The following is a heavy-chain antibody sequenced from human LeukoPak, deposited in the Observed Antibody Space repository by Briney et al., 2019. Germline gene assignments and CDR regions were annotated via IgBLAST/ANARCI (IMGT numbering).Heavy chain of an antibody. V-gene: IGHV3-48*01. CDR3: ARSGWYDDFDY. D-gene: IGHD6-19*01. Sequence: GGSLRLSCAAFGFPFDIYSMNWVRQAPGKGLEWISYLSRSTTIIYYADSVKGRFTISRDNAKNSLYLQMNSLRAEDTGIYYCARSGWYDDFDYLGQETLVTVSS. J-gene: IGHJ4*02. CDR2: LSRSTTII. CDR1: GFPFDIYS.